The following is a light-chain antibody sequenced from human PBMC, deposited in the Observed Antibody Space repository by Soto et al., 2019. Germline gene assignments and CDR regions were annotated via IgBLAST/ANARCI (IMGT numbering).Light chain of an antibody. V-gene: IGKV3-15*01. CDR2: GPS. CDR1: QSVSSY. Sequence: EIVMTQSPATLSVSPGERATLFCRASQSVSSYVAWYQQKPGQAPRLLIYGPSTRATGIPGRFSCSGSGTEFTLTVSSLQSEDFAVYYCQQHGTSPITFGQGTRLETK. CDR3: QQHGTSPIT. J-gene: IGKJ5*01.